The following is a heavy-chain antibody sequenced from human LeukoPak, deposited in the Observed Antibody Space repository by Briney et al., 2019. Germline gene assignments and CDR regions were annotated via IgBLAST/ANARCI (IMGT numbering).Heavy chain of an antibody. V-gene: IGHV3-23*01. J-gene: IGHJ3*02. D-gene: IGHD1-14*01. Sequence: PGGSLRLSCAASGFTFSSYGMSWVRQAPGKGLEWLSAISGRGDGTYYADSVKGRFTISRDNSENTLSLQVNSLRAEDTAMYYCARRPLEPDAFDIWGQGTMVTVSS. CDR2: ISGRGDGT. CDR3: ARRPLEPDAFDI. CDR1: GFTFSSYG.